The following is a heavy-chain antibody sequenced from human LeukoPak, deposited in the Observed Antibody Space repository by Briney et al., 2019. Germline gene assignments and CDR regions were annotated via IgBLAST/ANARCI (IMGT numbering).Heavy chain of an antibody. CDR3: SKRGLVIRGILIIGFHKEAYYFDY. V-gene: IGHV3-23*01. J-gene: IGHJ4*02. CDR1: GITVSNYA. CDR2: ISGSAGGT. D-gene: IGHD3-10*01. Sequence: GGSLSLSCLGTGITVSNYAINGVRQAPWKGLEWVSGISGSAGGTKYADSVKGRFTISRDNSLNTVYLQMNSLSAEDTAVYLCSKRGLVIRGILIIGFHKEAYYFDYWGQGILVTVSS.